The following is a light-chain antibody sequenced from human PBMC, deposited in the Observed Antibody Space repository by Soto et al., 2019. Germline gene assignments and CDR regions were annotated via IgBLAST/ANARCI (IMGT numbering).Light chain of an antibody. J-gene: IGKJ4*01. V-gene: IGKV3-11*01. Sequence: EIVLTQSAATLYLSAGERATLSCRASQSVSSHLAWYEQKRGQAPRLLIYDASNRATGIPARFSGSGSGTDFISTISSLEREDFEVYFCRQRSDWLTCGGGTKLEIK. CDR3: RQRSDWLT. CDR2: DAS. CDR1: QSVSSH.